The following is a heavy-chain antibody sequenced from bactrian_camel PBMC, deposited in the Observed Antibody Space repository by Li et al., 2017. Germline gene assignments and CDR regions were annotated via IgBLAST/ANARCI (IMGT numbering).Heavy chain of an antibody. J-gene: IGHJ4*01. Sequence: VQLVESGGGSAQPGGSLRLSCAASGHTESTHIIGWFRHSEGTEREGVAVLDSANRPTCADSVKGRFTISLDNAKNTLYLQLNSPKTEDTAMYYCAKEPCCSCAYFLGGNYRGQGTQVTVS. V-gene: IGHV3S53*01. D-gene: IGHD2*01. CDR1: GHTESTHI. CDR3: AKEPCCSCAYFLGGNY. CDR2: LDSANRP.